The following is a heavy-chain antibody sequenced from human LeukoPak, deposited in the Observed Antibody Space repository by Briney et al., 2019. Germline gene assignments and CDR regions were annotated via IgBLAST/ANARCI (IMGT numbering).Heavy chain of an antibody. Sequence: GGSLRLSCAASGFTFSSYAMHWVRQAPGKGLEWVAVISYDGSNKYYADSVKGRFIISRDNSKNTLYLQMNSLRAEDTAVYYCARERSDSGSHFDYWGQGTLVTVSS. J-gene: IGHJ4*02. CDR1: GFTFSSYA. D-gene: IGHD1-26*01. V-gene: IGHV3-30*04. CDR3: ARERSDSGSHFDY. CDR2: ISYDGSNK.